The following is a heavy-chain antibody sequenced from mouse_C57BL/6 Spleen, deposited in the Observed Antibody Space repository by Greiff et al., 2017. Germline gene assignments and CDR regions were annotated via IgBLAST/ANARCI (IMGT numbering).Heavy chain of an antibody. CDR3: AREKENYGYERGFAY. CDR2: ISDGGSYT. D-gene: IGHD2-2*01. Sequence: EVHLVESGGGLVKPGGSLKLSCAASGFTFSSYAMSWVRQTPEKRLEWVATISDGGSYTYYPDNVKGRFTISRDNAKNNLYLQMSHRKSEDTAMYYCAREKENYGYERGFAYWGQGTLVTVSA. V-gene: IGHV5-4*01. J-gene: IGHJ3*01. CDR1: GFTFSSYA.